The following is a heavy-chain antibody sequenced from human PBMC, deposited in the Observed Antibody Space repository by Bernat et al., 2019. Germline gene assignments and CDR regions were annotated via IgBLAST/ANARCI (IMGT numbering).Heavy chain of an antibody. Sequence: EVPLVESGGGLVQPGGSLRLSCAASGFTFSSYAMHWVRQAPGKGLEYVSAISSNGGSTYYANSVKGRFTISRDNSKNTLYLQMGSLRAEDMAVYYCARVSGAVAGTTDYWGQGTLVTVSS. D-gene: IGHD6-19*01. CDR3: ARVSGAVAGTTDY. J-gene: IGHJ4*02. V-gene: IGHV3-64*01. CDR2: ISSNGGST. CDR1: GFTFSSYA.